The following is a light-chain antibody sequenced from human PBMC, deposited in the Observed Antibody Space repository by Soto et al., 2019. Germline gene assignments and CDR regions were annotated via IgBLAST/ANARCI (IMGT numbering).Light chain of an antibody. CDR1: SSNIGSNY. J-gene: IGLJ2*01. Sequence: QSVLTQAPSASETPGQRVTISCSGSSSNIGSNYVHWYQHLPGTAPKLLIYRNNQRPSGVPDRFSGSKSGTSASLAISGLRSEDEADYYCAAWDDSLSVVVFGGGTKLIVL. V-gene: IGLV1-47*01. CDR2: RNN. CDR3: AAWDDSLSVVV.